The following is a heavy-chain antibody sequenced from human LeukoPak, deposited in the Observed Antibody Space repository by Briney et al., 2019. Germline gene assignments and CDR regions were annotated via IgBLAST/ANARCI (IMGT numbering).Heavy chain of an antibody. CDR1: GFTFSSYA. J-gene: IGHJ3*02. CDR3: ARGFIRYFDVNAFDI. V-gene: IGHV3-64*01. Sequence: GGSLRLTCAASGFTFSSYAMHWVSQAPGKGLEDVTAISSNGGSTYYANSVKGRFTISRDNSKTTLYLQMNSLRAEDTAVYYCARGFIRYFDVNAFDIWGQGTMVTVSS. D-gene: IGHD3-9*01. CDR2: ISSNGGST.